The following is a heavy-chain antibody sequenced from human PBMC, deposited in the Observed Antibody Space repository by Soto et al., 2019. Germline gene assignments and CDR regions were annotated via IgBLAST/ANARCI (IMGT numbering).Heavy chain of an antibody. D-gene: IGHD7-27*01. CDR3: ERGWGSIVDY. CDR1: GGSFSGNY. CDR2: INHSGST. Sequence: QVQLQQWGAGLLKPSLTLSLYCAVYGGSFSGNYLNWICQPPGKGLEWIGEINHSGSTNYNPALKSRVTISVETYKNKFALTLSSVSAADTAVYYCERGWGSIVDYWGQGTLVTVSS. V-gene: IGHV4-34*01. J-gene: IGHJ4*02.